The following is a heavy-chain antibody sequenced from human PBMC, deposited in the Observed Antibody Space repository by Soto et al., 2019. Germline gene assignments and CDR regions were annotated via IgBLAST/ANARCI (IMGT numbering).Heavy chain of an antibody. V-gene: IGHV3-30*03. CDR3: ARDRTVAMGYYSYGMDV. CDR2: ISYDGSNK. CDR1: GFTFSSHA. D-gene: IGHD5-12*01. Sequence: PGGSLRLSCAASGFTFSSHAMHWVRQAPGKGLEWVAVISYDGSNKYYADSVKGRFTISRDNFKNTLYLQMDSLRAEDTAVYYCARDRTVAMGYYSYGMDVWGQGTTVTVAS. J-gene: IGHJ6*02.